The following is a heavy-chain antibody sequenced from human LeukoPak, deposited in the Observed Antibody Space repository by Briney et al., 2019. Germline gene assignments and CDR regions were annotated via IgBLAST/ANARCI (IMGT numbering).Heavy chain of an antibody. Sequence: SVKVSCKASGGTFSSYAISWVRQAPGQGLEWMGRIIPILGIANYAQKFQGRVTITADKSTSTAYMELSSLRSEDTAVYYCARVDRSEMATMTDYWGQGTLVTVSS. CDR2: IIPILGIA. D-gene: IGHD5-24*01. V-gene: IGHV1-69*04. J-gene: IGHJ4*02. CDR3: ARVDRSEMATMTDY. CDR1: GGTFSSYA.